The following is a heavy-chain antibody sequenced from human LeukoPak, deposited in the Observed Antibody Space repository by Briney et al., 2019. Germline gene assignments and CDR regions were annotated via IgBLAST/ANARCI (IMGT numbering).Heavy chain of an antibody. CDR2: INSDGSST. Sequence: PGGSLRLSCAASGFTFSSYRVHWVRQAPGKGLVWVSPINSDGSSTSYADSVKGRFTISRDNAKNTLSLQMNSLRAEDTALYYCARDLRRDGIGLGYYGMDVWGQGTTVTVSS. D-gene: IGHD5-24*01. CDR1: GFTFSSYR. J-gene: IGHJ6*02. CDR3: ARDLRRDGIGLGYYGMDV. V-gene: IGHV3-74*01.